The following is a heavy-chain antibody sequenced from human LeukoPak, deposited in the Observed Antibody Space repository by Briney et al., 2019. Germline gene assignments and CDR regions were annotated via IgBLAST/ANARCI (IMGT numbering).Heavy chain of an antibody. D-gene: IGHD3-10*01. J-gene: IGHJ4*02. CDR2: IYPGDSDT. Sequence: GGSLRLSCAASGYSFTSYWISWVRQMPGKGLEWMGIIYPGDSDTRYSPSFQGQVTISADKSISTAYLQWSSLKASDTAMYYCARPSYYGSGRIDYWGQGTLVTVSS. CDR1: GYSFTSYW. V-gene: IGHV5-51*01. CDR3: ARPSYYGSGRIDY.